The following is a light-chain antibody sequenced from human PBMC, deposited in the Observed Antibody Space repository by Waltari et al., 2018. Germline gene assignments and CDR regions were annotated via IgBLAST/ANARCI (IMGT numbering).Light chain of an antibody. V-gene: IGLV1-44*01. CDR1: TSNIGSNA. Sequence: QSVLTQPPSASGTPGQRVTIPCSGSTSNIGSNAVNWYQQLPGTAPKLLIYNKHQRPSGVPDRFSGSKSGTSASLAISGLQSEDEADYYCAAWDGSLDGVVFGGGTMLTVL. J-gene: IGLJ2*01. CDR2: NKH. CDR3: AAWDGSLDGVV.